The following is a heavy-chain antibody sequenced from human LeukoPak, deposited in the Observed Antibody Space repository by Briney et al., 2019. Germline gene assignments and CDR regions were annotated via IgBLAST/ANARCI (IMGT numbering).Heavy chain of an antibody. CDR2: IKQDGSEK. Sequence: PGGSLRLSCAASGFTFSSYWMSWVRQAPGKGLEWVANIKQDGSEKYYVDSVKGRFTISRDNAKNSLYLQMNSLRAEDTAVYYCAREGYDFWSGYLYYFDYWGQGTLVTVSS. V-gene: IGHV3-7*01. CDR1: GFTFSSYW. CDR3: AREGYDFWSGYLYYFDY. D-gene: IGHD3-3*01. J-gene: IGHJ4*02.